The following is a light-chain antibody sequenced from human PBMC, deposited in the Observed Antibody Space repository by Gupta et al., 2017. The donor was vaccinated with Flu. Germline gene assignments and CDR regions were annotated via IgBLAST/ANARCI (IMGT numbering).Light chain of an antibody. CDR3: SSYTSSSTQV. Sequence: QSALTQPASLSGSPGQSITISCTRTSSDVGGYNYVSWYQQHPGKAPKLMIYEVSNRPSGVSNRFSGSKSGNTASLTISGLQAEDEADYYCSSYTSSSTQVFGGGTKLTVL. CDR2: EVS. V-gene: IGLV2-14*01. CDR1: SSDVGGYNY. J-gene: IGLJ3*02.